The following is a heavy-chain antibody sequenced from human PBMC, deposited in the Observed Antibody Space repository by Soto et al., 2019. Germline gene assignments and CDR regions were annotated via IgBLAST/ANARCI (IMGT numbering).Heavy chain of an antibody. CDR1: GFTFSSYA. CDR2: ISGSGGST. J-gene: IGHJ4*02. D-gene: IGHD3-10*01. V-gene: IGHV3-23*01. Sequence: EVQLLESGGGLVQPGGSLRLSCAASGFTFSSYAMSWVRQAPGKGLEWVSAISGSGGSTYYADYVKGRFTISRDNSKNTLYLQMNSLRAEDTAVYYCAKCDRGLLWFGELLSGGMDWGQGTLVTVSS. CDR3: AKCDRGLLWFGELLSGGMD.